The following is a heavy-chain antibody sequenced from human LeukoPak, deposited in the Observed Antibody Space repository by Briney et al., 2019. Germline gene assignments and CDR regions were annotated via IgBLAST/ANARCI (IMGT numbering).Heavy chain of an antibody. CDR2: IYSGGST. D-gene: IGHD6-13*01. Sequence: GGSLRLSCAASGFTVSSNYMSCVRQAPGKGLEWVSVIYSGGSTYYADSVKGRFTISRHNSKNTLYLQMNSLRAEDTAVYYCARVFVAAAGMIEYYFDYWGQGTLVTVSS. J-gene: IGHJ4*02. CDR3: ARVFVAAAGMIEYYFDY. V-gene: IGHV3-53*04. CDR1: GFTVSSNY.